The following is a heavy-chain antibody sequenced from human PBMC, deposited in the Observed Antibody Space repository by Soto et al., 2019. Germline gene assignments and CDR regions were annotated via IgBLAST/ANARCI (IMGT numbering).Heavy chain of an antibody. D-gene: IGHD3-16*01. CDR2: ISYDGSKK. V-gene: IGHV3-30*18. CDR3: AKDRVESGLGEIDY. J-gene: IGHJ4*02. CDR1: GFSFSNNG. Sequence: GGSLRLSCAASGFSFSNNGMHWVRQAPGKGLEWVAIISYDGSKKYYADSVKGRFTISRDNSKNTLYLQMNSLRVEDTAIYYCAKDRVESGLGEIDYWGQGTLVTVSS.